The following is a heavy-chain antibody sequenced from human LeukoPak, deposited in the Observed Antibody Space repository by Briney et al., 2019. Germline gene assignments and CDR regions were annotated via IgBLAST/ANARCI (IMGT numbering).Heavy chain of an antibody. Sequence: GGSLRLSCAASGFTFSSYEMNWVRQAPGKGLQWVSYISSSGSNIYYADSVKGRFTISRDNAKNSLYLQMNSLRAEDTAVYYCAYCARGGYIDYWGQGTLVTVSS. CDR2: ISSSGSNI. V-gene: IGHV3-48*03. J-gene: IGHJ4*02. D-gene: IGHD3-16*01. CDR3: AYCARGGYIDY. CDR1: GFTFSSYE.